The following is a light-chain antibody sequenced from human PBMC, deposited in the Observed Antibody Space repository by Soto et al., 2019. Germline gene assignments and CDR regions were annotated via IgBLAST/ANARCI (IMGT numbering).Light chain of an antibody. Sequence: QSVLTQSPSASASLGASVKLTCTLSSGYSTYAIAWHQQQSEKGPRFLMKINYDGTHSKGDGYFDRFSGSSSRAERHLTISSLQSEDEADYSCQSLGTGIQVFGGGTKLTVL. CDR1: SGYSTYA. CDR3: QSLGTGIQV. CDR2: INYDGTH. J-gene: IGLJ3*02. V-gene: IGLV4-69*01.